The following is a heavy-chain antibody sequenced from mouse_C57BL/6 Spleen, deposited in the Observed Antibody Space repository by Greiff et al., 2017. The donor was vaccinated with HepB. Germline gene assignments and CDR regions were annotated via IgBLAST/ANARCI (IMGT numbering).Heavy chain of an antibody. CDR1: GFTFSSYG. CDR2: ISSGGSYT. CDR3: ARQTVVASMDY. V-gene: IGHV5-6*01. J-gene: IGHJ4*01. D-gene: IGHD1-1*01. Sequence: EVMLVESGGDLVKPGGSLKLSCAASGFTFSSYGMSWVRQTPDKRLEWVATISSGGSYTYYPDSVKGRFTISRDNAKNTLYLQMSSLKSEDTAMYYCARQTVVASMDYWGQGTSVTVSS.